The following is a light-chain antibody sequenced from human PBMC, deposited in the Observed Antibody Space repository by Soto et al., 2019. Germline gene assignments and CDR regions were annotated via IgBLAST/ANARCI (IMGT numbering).Light chain of an antibody. CDR3: QQYGSSPRT. CDR1: QSVGSIY. Sequence: IECTKNPGTLSCSPGERATPSCRDRQSVGSIYLAWYQQKPGQAPSLLIHGASSRATGIPARFSGSGSGTDFTLTIIRLQPEDFAVYYCQQYGSSPRTFGQGTKVDIK. V-gene: IGKV3-20*01. CDR2: GAS. J-gene: IGKJ1*01.